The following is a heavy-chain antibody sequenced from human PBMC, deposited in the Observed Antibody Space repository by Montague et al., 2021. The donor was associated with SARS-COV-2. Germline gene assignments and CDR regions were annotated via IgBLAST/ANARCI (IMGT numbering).Heavy chain of an antibody. V-gene: IGHV3-33*01. CDR1: GFTFSSYG. CDR2: IWYDGSNK. Sequence: SLRLSLSASGFTFSSYGMHWVRQAPGKGLEWVAVIWYDGSNKYYADSVKGRFTISRDNSKNTLYLQMNSLRAEDTAVYYCARDVYYYDSSGYYYGRYYYYGMDVWGQGTTVTVSS. D-gene: IGHD3-22*01. CDR3: ARDVYYYDSSGYYYGRYYYYGMDV. J-gene: IGHJ6*02.